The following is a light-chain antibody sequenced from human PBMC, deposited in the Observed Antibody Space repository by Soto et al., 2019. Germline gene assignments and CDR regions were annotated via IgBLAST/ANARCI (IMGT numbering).Light chain of an antibody. CDR2: SAS. J-gene: IGKJ1*01. CDR1: ESVASPN. Sequence: EVVLTQSPATLSLSPGEAATLSCRASESVASPNLAWYQQKPGQAPRLLFYSASRRATGVPDRFSGSGSGTDFILTISRLEPEDFAVYYCQQFGSSPWTFGQGTKVDIK. V-gene: IGKV3-20*01. CDR3: QQFGSSPWT.